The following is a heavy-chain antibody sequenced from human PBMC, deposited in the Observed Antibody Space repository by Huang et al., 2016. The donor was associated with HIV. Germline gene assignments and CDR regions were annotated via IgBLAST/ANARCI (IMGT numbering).Heavy chain of an antibody. CDR3: ASGGYSVEYDFWSGYYFDY. J-gene: IGHJ4*02. CDR2: IYYSGST. CDR1: GGSVSSGSYY. Sequence: QVQLQESGPGLVKPSETLSLTCTVSGGSVSSGSYYWSWIRQPPGTGLEWIGYIYYSGSTNDNPSLKSRVTISLDTSKNQFSLKLSSVTAADTAVYYCASGGYSVEYDFWSGYYFDYWGQGTLVTVSS. V-gene: IGHV4-61*01. D-gene: IGHD3-3*01.